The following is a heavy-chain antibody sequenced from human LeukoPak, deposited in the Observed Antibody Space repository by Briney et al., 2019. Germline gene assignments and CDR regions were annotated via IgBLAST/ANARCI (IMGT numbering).Heavy chain of an antibody. J-gene: IGHJ3*02. Sequence: SGGSLRLSCSASGFTFSSYAMHWVRQAPGKGLEYVSAISSNGGSTYYADSVKGRFTISRDNSKNTLYLQMSSLRAEDTVVYYCVKDVVVVPAAIIYDAFDIWGQGTMVTVSS. CDR1: GFTFSSYA. V-gene: IGHV3-64D*06. CDR3: VKDVVVVPAAIIYDAFDI. CDR2: ISSNGGST. D-gene: IGHD2-2*02.